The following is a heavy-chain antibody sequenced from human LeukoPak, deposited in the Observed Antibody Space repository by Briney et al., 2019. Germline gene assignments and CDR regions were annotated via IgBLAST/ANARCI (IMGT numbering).Heavy chain of an antibody. D-gene: IGHD3-16*02. J-gene: IGHJ4*02. CDR3: ARDRAVRYFDY. CDR2: ISGSGGST. Sequence: PGGSLRLSCAASGFTFSSYAMSWVRQAPGKGLEWVSVISGSGGSTYYADSVKGRLTISRDNSKNTLYLEMNSLRAEDTAVYYCARDRAVRYFDYWGQGTLVTVSS. CDR1: GFTFSSYA. V-gene: IGHV3-23*01.